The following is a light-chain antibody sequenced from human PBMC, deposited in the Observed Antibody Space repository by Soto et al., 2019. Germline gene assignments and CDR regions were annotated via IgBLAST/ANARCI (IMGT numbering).Light chain of an antibody. V-gene: IGLV2-14*01. CDR2: EVS. J-gene: IGLJ2*01. Sequence: QSALTQPASVSGSPGQSITISCTGTSSDIGAYNYVSWYQQHPGKAPKLTIYEVSNRPSGVSSRFSGSKSGNTASLTISGLQAEDEADYYCSSYTPSSTGVFGGGTKLTVL. CDR3: SSYTPSSTGV. CDR1: SSDIGAYNY.